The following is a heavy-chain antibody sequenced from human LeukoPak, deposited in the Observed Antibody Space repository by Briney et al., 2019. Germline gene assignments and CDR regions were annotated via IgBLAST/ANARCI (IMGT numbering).Heavy chain of an antibody. V-gene: IGHV1-2*02. Sequence: ASVKVSCKASGYTFTGYYMHWVRQAPGQGLEWMGWINPNGGGTNYAQKFQGRVTMPTDTSISTAYMELGGLRYDDTAVYYCARVSSSGDYYDNWGQGTLVTVSS. CDR3: ARVSSSGDYYDN. D-gene: IGHD3-10*01. J-gene: IGHJ4*02. CDR1: GYTFTGYY. CDR2: INPNGGGT.